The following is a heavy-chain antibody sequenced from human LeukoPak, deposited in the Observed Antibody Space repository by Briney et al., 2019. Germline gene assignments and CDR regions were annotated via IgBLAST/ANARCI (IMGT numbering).Heavy chain of an antibody. V-gene: IGHV4-34*01. Sequence: SETLSLTCAVYGGSFSGYYWSWIRQPPGKGLEWIGEINHSGSTYYNPSLKSRVTISVDTSKNQFSLKLSSVTAADTAVYYCARGNYYDSSGYYHPPFDYWGQGTPVTVSS. CDR2: INHSGST. D-gene: IGHD3-22*01. CDR3: ARGNYYDSSGYYHPPFDY. CDR1: GGSFSGYY. J-gene: IGHJ4*02.